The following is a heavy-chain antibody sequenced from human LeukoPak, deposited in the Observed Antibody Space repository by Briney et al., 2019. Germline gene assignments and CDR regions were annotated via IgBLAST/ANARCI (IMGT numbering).Heavy chain of an antibody. Sequence: GGSLRLSCAASGFTFSSYSMNWVRQAPGKGLQWVSSISSSSSYIYYADSVKGRFTISRDNAKDSLYLQMNSLRVEDTAVYYCARDGYCSGGSCYSYGYFDYWGQGTLVTVSS. CDR1: GFTFSSYS. D-gene: IGHD2-15*01. CDR3: ARDGYCSGGSCYSYGYFDY. V-gene: IGHV3-21*03. CDR2: ISSSSSYI. J-gene: IGHJ4*02.